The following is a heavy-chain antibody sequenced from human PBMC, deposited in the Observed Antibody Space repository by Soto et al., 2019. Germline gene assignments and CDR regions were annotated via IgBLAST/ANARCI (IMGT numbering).Heavy chain of an antibody. D-gene: IGHD3-16*01. CDR2: ISSSGSTI. Sequence: QVQLVESGGGLVKPGGSLRLSCAASGFTFSDYYMSWIRQAPGKGLEWVSYISSSGSTIYYADSVKGRFNISSDNAKNSLYLQMNRLRAEDTAVYYCAGGLHGDYVYYYYYMDVWGKGTKVTVSS. V-gene: IGHV3-11*01. CDR3: AGGLHGDYVYYYYYMDV. J-gene: IGHJ6*03. CDR1: GFTFSDYY.